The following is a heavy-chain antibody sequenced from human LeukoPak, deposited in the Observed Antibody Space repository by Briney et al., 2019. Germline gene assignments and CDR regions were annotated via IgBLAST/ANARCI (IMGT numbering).Heavy chain of an antibody. D-gene: IGHD3-22*01. Sequence: SETLSLTCTVSGYSFSSGYYWGWIRQPPGKGLEWIGSIYHSGSTYYNPSLESRVTISVDTSKNQFSLKLSTVTAADTAVYYCARVRGYYDSSGYGRYYYYYMDVWGKGTTVTVSS. V-gene: IGHV4-38-2*02. CDR1: GYSFSSGYY. CDR3: ARVRGYYDSSGYGRYYYYYMDV. J-gene: IGHJ6*03. CDR2: IYHSGST.